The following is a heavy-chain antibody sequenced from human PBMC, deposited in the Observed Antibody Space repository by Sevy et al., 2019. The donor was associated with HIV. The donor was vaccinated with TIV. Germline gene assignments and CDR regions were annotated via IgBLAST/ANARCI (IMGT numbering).Heavy chain of an antibody. J-gene: IGHJ6*03. CDR2: IRNKANSYTT. V-gene: IGHV3-72*01. Sequence: GGSLRLSCAASGFTFGDSYMDWVRQAPGKGLEWVGRIRNKANSYTTEYAASVKGRFIISRDDSKNVLYLQMNSLKTXXXXXXXXXXXXXXXXXXYSMDVWGKGTTVTVSS. CDR1: GFTFGDSY. CDR3: XXXXXXXXXXYSMDV.